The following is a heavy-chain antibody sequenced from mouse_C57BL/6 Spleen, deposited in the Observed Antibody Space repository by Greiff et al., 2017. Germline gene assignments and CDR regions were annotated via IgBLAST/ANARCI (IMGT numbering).Heavy chain of an antibody. D-gene: IGHD1-1*01. CDR3: ARHLITTVVTPFAY. J-gene: IGHJ3*01. Sequence: QVQLKQPGAELVRPGSSVKLSCKASGYTFTSYWMHWVKQRPIQGLEWIGNIDPSDSETHYNQKFKDKATLTVDKSSSTAYMQLSSLTSEDYAVYYCARHLITTVVTPFAYCGQGTLVTVSA. CDR2: IDPSDSET. CDR1: GYTFTSYW. V-gene: IGHV1-52*01.